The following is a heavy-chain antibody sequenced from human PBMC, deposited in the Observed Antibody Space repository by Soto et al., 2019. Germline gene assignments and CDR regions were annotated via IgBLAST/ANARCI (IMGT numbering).Heavy chain of an antibody. J-gene: IGHJ5*02. V-gene: IGHV3-30*04. CDR3: VSLHSERSTAFDL. CDR2: ISYDGENQ. CDR1: GFSFSHYA. Sequence: PGGSLRLSCAASGFSFSHYAMHWVRQPPGKGLEWVAIISYDGENQYFTDSVRGRFTISRDNSKTAVYLEMNNLRLDDTATYYCVSLHSERSTAFDLWGQGTLVTVSS. D-gene: IGHD2-21*02.